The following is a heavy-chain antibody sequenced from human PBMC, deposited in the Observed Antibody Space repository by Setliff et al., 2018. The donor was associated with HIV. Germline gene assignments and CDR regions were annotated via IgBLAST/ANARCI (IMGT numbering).Heavy chain of an antibody. CDR3: VRVSAFIMSPSFYYYGMDV. CDR1: GGAFTGRY. D-gene: IGHD3-10*01. J-gene: IGHJ6*02. V-gene: IGHV4-34*01. CDR2: IDYTGNT. Sequence: KPSETLSLTCAVYGGAFTGRYWGWVRQPPGKGLEWIGEIDYTGNTNHNPSLKSRVSTSVDMSKEQFSLKLKSVTAADTAVYYCVRVSAFIMSPSFYYYGMDVWGQGTTVTVS.